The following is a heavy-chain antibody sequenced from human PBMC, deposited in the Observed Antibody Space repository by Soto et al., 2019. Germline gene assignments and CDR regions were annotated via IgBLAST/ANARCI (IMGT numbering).Heavy chain of an antibody. CDR3: ARINTAMDVDFDY. Sequence: SXTLSLTCAVYGGSLSGYYWSWIRQPPGKGLEWIGEINHSGSTNYNPSLQSRVTISVDTSKNQFSLKLSSVTAADTAVYYCARINTAMDVDFDYWGQGTLVTVSS. CDR2: INHSGST. J-gene: IGHJ4*02. V-gene: IGHV4-34*01. CDR1: GGSLSGYY. D-gene: IGHD5-18*01.